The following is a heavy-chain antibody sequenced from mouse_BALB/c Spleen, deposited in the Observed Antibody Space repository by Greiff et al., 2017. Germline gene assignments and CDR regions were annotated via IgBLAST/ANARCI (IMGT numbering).Heavy chain of an antibody. CDR1: GFTFSSYA. J-gene: IGHJ2*01. D-gene: IGHD2-2*01. CDR3: ARGRDGYGY. CDR2: ISSGGST. Sequence: EVMLVESGGGLVKPGGSLKLSCAASGFTFSSYAMSWVRQTPEKRLEWVASISSGGSTYYPDSVKGRFTISRDNARNILYLQMSSLRSEDTAMYYCARGRDGYGYWGQGTTLTVSS. V-gene: IGHV5-6-5*01.